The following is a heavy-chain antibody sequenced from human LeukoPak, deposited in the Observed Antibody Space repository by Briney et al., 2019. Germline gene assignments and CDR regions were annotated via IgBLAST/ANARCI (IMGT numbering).Heavy chain of an antibody. D-gene: IGHD2-2*01. V-gene: IGHV3-48*01. Sequence: GGSLRLSCAASGFTFSNYSMNWVRQAPGKGLEWVSYISRSSTTIYYADSVKGRFTTSRDNAKNSLYLQMNSLRAEDTAVYYCARESAMPPYYYYYYMDVWGKGTTVTISS. CDR2: ISRSSTTI. CDR1: GFTFSNYS. CDR3: ARESAMPPYYYYYYMDV. J-gene: IGHJ6*03.